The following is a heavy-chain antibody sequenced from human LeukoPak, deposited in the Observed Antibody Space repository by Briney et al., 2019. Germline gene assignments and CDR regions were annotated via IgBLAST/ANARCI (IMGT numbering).Heavy chain of an antibody. CDR3: ARLKIFGVAISNWFDP. Sequence: ASVKVSCKASGYSFTSYTIMWVRQAPGQGLEWMGYISAYNGDTYYVQKFQGRATMTTVTSTSTAFMELRSLRSDDTAIYYCARLKIFGVAISNWFDPWGQGTLVTVSS. CDR2: ISAYNGDT. CDR1: GYSFTSYT. V-gene: IGHV1-18*01. D-gene: IGHD3-3*01. J-gene: IGHJ5*02.